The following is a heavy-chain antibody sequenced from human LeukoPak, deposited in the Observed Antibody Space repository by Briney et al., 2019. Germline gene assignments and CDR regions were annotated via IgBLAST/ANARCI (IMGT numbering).Heavy chain of an antibody. V-gene: IGHV3-7*01. Sequence: GGSLRLSCAASGFTFSTYWMSRVRQAPGKGLEWVANIKQDGSEKYYLDSVKGRFTISRDNAKNSLYLQMNSLRAEDTAVYFCTREAAAGIDYWGQGTLVTVSS. J-gene: IGHJ4*02. CDR1: GFTFSTYW. CDR2: IKQDGSEK. CDR3: TREAAAGIDY. D-gene: IGHD6-13*01.